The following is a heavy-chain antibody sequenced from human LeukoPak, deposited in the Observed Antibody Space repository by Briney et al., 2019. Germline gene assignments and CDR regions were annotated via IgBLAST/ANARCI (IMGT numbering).Heavy chain of an antibody. Sequence: GGSLRLSCAASGFTFSSYEMNWVRQAPGKGLEWVSYISSSGSTIYYADSVKGRFTISRDNAKNSLYLQMNSLRAEDTAVYYCAKGTGSGSYYRQYYFDYWGQGTLVTVSS. CDR2: ISSSGSTI. V-gene: IGHV3-48*03. CDR1: GFTFSSYE. CDR3: AKGTGSGSYYRQYYFDY. D-gene: IGHD1-26*01. J-gene: IGHJ4*02.